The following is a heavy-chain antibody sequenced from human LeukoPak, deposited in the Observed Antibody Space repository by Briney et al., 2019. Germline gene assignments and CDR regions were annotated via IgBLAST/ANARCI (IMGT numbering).Heavy chain of an antibody. CDR1: GYTFTGYA. D-gene: IGHD1-1*01. CDR2: ISAYNGNT. V-gene: IGHV1-18*01. Sequence: ASVKVSCKTSGYTFTGYALNWVRQAPGQGLEWMGWISAYNGNTNYAQKLQGRVTMTTDTSTSTAYMELRSLRSDDTAVYYCAREGSTTFDYWGQGTLVTVSS. CDR3: AREGSTTFDY. J-gene: IGHJ4*02.